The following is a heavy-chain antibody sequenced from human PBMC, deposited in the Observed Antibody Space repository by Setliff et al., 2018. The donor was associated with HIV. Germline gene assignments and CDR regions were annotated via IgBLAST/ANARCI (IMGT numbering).Heavy chain of an antibody. CDR3: ARVRDYYDSGAQAFDI. CDR1: GFTFSNYV. D-gene: IGHD3-22*01. CDR2: ISGSGVNS. J-gene: IGHJ3*02. V-gene: IGHV3-23*01. Sequence: PGGSLRLSCAASGFTFSNYVINWVRQAPGKGLEWISGISGSGVNSYYADSVKGRFTISRDTAKNSLYLQMNSLRAEDTAVYYCARVRDYYDSGAQAFDIWGQGTMVTVSS.